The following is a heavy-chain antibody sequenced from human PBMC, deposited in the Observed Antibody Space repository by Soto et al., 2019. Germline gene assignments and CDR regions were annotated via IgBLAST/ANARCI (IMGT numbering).Heavy chain of an antibody. D-gene: IGHD6-19*01. V-gene: IGHV3-48*01. Sequence: EVQLVESGGNLVQPGGSLRFSCAASGFTFSSYSMNWVRQAPGKGLEWVSYIRSSGGTIYYADSVKGRFTISRDNAKNSLYLQMHSLRVDDTAVYYCARDLISGYVDYWGQGTLVTVSS. J-gene: IGHJ4*02. CDR3: ARDLISGYVDY. CDR2: IRSSGGTI. CDR1: GFTFSSYS.